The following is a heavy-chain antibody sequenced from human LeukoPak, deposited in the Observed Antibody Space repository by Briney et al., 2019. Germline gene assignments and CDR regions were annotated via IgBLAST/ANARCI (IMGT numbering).Heavy chain of an antibody. Sequence: GGSLRLSCAASGFTFDDYAMHWVRQAPGKGLEWVSGISWNSGSIGYADSVKGRFTISRDNAKNSLYLQMNSLRAEDMALYYCAKDFCTNGVCYCFDYWGQGTLVTVSS. J-gene: IGHJ4*02. V-gene: IGHV3-9*03. D-gene: IGHD2-8*01. CDR2: ISWNSGSI. CDR3: AKDFCTNGVCYCFDY. CDR1: GFTFDDYA.